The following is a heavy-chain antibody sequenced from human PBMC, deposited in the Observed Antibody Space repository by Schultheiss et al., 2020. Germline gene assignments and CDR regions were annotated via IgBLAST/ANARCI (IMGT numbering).Heavy chain of an antibody. CDR2: IYSGGST. V-gene: IGHV3-53*01. CDR3: ARDPDYGDYVFGWFDP. CDR1: GFTVSSNY. J-gene: IGHJ5*02. Sequence: GGSLRLSCAASGFTVSSNYMSWVRQAPGKGLEWVSVIYSGGSTYYADSVKGRFTISRDNSKNTLYLQMNSLRAEDTAVYYCARDPDYGDYVFGWFDPWGQGTLVTVSS. D-gene: IGHD4-17*01.